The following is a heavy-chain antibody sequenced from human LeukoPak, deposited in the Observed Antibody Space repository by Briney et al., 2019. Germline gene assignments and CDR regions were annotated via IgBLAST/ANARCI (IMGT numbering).Heavy chain of an antibody. CDR1: GSSISSSSYY. CDR2: IYYSGST. V-gene: IGHV4-39*01. Sequence: PETLSLTCTVSGSSISSSSYYWGWIRQPPGKGLEWIGSIYYSGSTYYNPSVKSRVTISVDTSKNQFSLKLSSVTAADTAVYYCARRSYRLPYYFDYWGQGTLVTVSS. CDR3: ARRSYRLPYYFDY. J-gene: IGHJ4*02. D-gene: IGHD2-15*01.